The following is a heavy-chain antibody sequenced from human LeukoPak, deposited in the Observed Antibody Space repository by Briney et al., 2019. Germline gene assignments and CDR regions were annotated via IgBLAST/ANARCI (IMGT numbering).Heavy chain of an antibody. CDR2: INHNGST. CDR3: ARDYYYYDSSESFDI. CDR1: GGSFSGYY. V-gene: IGHV4-34*01. Sequence: SETLSLTCAVYGGSFSGYYWSWIRQPPGKGLEWIGEINHNGSTNYNPSLKSRDTISVDTSKNQFSLKLSSVTAADTAVYYCARDYYYYDSSESFDIWGQGTMVTVSS. J-gene: IGHJ3*02. D-gene: IGHD3-22*01.